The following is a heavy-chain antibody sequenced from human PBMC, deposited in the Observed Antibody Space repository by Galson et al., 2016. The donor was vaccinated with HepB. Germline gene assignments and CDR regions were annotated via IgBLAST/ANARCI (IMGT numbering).Heavy chain of an antibody. CDR2: INAGNGKT. D-gene: IGHD6-19*01. Sequence: SVKVSCKASGYTFSSYAMHWVRQAPGQRLEWMGWINAGNGKTKYSQKIQGRVTITRDTSASTAYMELSSLRSEDTAVYYCARDLRGGYSSAWGQGTLVTVSS. CDR1: GYTFSSYA. J-gene: IGHJ4*02. CDR3: ARDLRGGYSSA. V-gene: IGHV1-3*01.